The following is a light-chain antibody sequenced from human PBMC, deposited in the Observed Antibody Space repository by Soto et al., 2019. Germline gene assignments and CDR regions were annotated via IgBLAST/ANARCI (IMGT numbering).Light chain of an antibody. Sequence: DIQMTQSPSTLSPSVGDRVTITCRASQSISSWLAWYQQKPGKAPKLLIYKASSLESGVPSRFSGSGSGTEFTLTISSLQPDDFPSYYCQQYNSYRTFGQGTKVEIK. CDR3: QQYNSYRT. V-gene: IGKV1-5*03. J-gene: IGKJ1*01. CDR2: KAS. CDR1: QSISSW.